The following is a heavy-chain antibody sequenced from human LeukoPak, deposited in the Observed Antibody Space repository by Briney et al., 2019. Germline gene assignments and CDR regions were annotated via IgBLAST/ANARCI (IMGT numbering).Heavy chain of an antibody. CDR2: ISTDTTTI. D-gene: IGHD2-8*02. CDR1: GFNLNTHS. V-gene: IGHV3-48*01. J-gene: IGHJ4*02. CDR3: ARYGRLHCTGGACSSHPFDS. Sequence: SGGSLRLSCTASGFNLNTHSMNWVRQAPGKGLEWISYISTDTTTIYYADSVQGRFTISRDTAKNFVYLQMNSLRADDTAVYYCARYGRLHCTGGACSSHPFDSWGQGTLVTVSS.